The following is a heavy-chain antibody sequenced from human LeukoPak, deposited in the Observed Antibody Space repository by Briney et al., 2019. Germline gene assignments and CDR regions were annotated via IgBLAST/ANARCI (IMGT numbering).Heavy chain of an antibody. CDR1: GFTFSSYS. Sequence: GGSLRLSCAASGFTFSSYSMNWVRQAPGKGLEWVAVIWYDGSNKYYADSVKGRFTISRDNSKNTLYLQMNSLGAEDTALYYCAREYNRGFDYWGQGTLVTVSS. D-gene: IGHD1-14*01. V-gene: IGHV3-33*08. J-gene: IGHJ4*02. CDR2: IWYDGSNK. CDR3: AREYNRGFDY.